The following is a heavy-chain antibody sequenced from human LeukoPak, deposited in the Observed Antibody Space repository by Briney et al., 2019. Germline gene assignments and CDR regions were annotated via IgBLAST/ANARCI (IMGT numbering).Heavy chain of an antibody. V-gene: IGHV1-24*01. CDR1: GYTLTELS. D-gene: IGHD3-10*01. CDR3: ARRMVRGTARTRYYYYMDV. CDR2: FDPEDGET. Sequence: GASVKVSCKVSGYTLTELSMHWVRQAPGKGLEWMGGFDPEDGETIYAQKFQGRVTMTRNTSISTAYMELSSLRSEDTAVYYCARRMVRGTARTRYYYYMDVWGKGTTVTISS. J-gene: IGHJ6*03.